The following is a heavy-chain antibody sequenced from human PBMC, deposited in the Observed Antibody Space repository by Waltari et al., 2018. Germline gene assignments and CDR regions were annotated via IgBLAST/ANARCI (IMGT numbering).Heavy chain of an antibody. CDR3: AKDRSSSLLDY. V-gene: IGHV3-23*03. CDR1: GFTFSSYA. CDR2: IYSGGST. J-gene: IGHJ4*02. D-gene: IGHD6-6*01. Sequence: EVQLLESGGGLVQPGGSLRLSCAASGFTFSSYAMRWVRQAPGKGLEWVSVIYSGGSTYYADSVKGRFTISRDNSKNTLYLQMNSLRAEDTAVYYCAKDRSSSLLDYWGQGTLVTVSS.